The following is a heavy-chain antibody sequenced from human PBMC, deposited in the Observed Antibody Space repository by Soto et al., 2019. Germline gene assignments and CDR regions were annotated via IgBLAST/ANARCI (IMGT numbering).Heavy chain of an antibody. V-gene: IGHV3-23*01. CDR2: ISGSGGST. Sequence: EVQLLESGGGLVQPGGSLRLSCAASGFTFSSYAMSWVRQAPGKGLEWVSAISGSGGSTYYADSVKGRFTISRDNSKNTLYLQMNSLRAEDTAVYYCARGGGAPYWYFDLWGRCTLVTVSS. D-gene: IGHD3-10*01. CDR3: ARGGGAPYWYFDL. J-gene: IGHJ2*01. CDR1: GFTFSSYA.